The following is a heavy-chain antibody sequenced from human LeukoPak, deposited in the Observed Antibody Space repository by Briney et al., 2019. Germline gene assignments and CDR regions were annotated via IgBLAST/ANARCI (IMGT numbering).Heavy chain of an antibody. CDR3: ARDRGESDY. Sequence: SETLSLTCSVSGGSISHYYFSWIRQPPGKGLEWIGYIFYNGSTYFNPSLKKRLTMSVDTSQKEFSLKLNSVTAADTAVYYCARDRGESDYWGQGTLVTVSS. J-gene: IGHJ4*02. D-gene: IGHD4-17*01. V-gene: IGHV4-59*01. CDR2: IFYNGST. CDR1: GGSISHYY.